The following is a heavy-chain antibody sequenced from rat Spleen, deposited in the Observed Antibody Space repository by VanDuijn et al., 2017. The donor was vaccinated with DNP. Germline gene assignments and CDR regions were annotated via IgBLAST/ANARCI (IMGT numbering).Heavy chain of an antibody. CDR2: ISYDGSST. D-gene: IGHD1-4*01. Sequence: EVQLVESGGGLVQPGRSLKLSCAASGFTFSNYGMAWVCQAPTKGLEWVATISYDGSSTYYRDSVKGRFTISRDNAKSTLYLQMDSLRYEDKATNYWARHRLPGYVMDAGVKELQSLSPQ. J-gene: IGHJ4*01. V-gene: IGHV5-29*01. CDR1: GFTFSNYG. CDR3: ARHRLPGYVMDA.